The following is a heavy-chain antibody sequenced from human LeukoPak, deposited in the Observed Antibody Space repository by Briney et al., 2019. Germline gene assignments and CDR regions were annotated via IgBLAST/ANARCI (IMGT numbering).Heavy chain of an antibody. CDR3: ARDLVGSWHQNWFDP. Sequence: GRSLRLSCAASGFTFSSYSMNWVRQAPGKGLEWVSSISSSSSYIYYADSVKGRFTISRDNAKNSLYLQMNSLRAEDTAVYYCARDLVGSWHQNWFDPWGQGTLVTVSS. V-gene: IGHV3-21*01. J-gene: IGHJ5*02. D-gene: IGHD6-13*01. CDR2: ISSSSSYI. CDR1: GFTFSSYS.